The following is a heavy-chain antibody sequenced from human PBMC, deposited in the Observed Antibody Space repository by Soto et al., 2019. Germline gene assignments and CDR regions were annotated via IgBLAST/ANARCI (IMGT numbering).Heavy chain of an antibody. V-gene: IGHV3-15*01. Sequence: RRLSCAASGFTFSNAWMSWVRQAPGKGLEWVGRIKSKTDGGTTDYAAPVKGRFTISRDDSKNTLYLQMNSLKTEDTAVYYCTTGLPYYDYVWGSYRSYSFDYWGQGTLVTVSS. CDR1: GFTFSNAW. D-gene: IGHD3-16*02. J-gene: IGHJ4*02. CDR3: TTGLPYYDYVWGSYRSYSFDY. CDR2: IKSKTDGGTT.